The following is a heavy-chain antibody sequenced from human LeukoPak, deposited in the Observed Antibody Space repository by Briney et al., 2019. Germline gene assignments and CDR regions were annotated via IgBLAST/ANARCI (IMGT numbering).Heavy chain of an antibody. CDR1: GFTFSSYA. CDR2: ISGSGGNT. CDR3: AKDEKQWLVRNFDY. J-gene: IGHJ4*02. D-gene: IGHD6-19*01. Sequence: GGSLRLSCAASGFTFSSYAMSWVRQAPGKGLEWVSGISGSGGNTYYADSVKGRFTISRDNSKNTLYLQMNSLRAEDTAVYYCAKDEKQWLVRNFDYWGQGTLVTVSS. V-gene: IGHV3-23*01.